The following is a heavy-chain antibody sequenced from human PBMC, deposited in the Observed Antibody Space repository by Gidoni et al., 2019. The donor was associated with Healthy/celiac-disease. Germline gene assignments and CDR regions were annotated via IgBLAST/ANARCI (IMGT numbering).Heavy chain of an antibody. J-gene: IGHJ5*02. CDR3: ARGGSSGSFQFGWFDP. CDR1: GGTFSSDA. CDR2: SIPIFGTA. D-gene: IGHD3-10*01. V-gene: IGHV1-69*01. Sequence: QVQLVQSGAEVKKPGPSVKVSCKDSGGTFSSDAISWVRPAPGQGLEWMGGSIPIFGTANYAQKFQGRVTITADESTSTAYMELSSLRSEDTAVYYCARGGSSGSFQFGWFDPWGQGTLVTVSS.